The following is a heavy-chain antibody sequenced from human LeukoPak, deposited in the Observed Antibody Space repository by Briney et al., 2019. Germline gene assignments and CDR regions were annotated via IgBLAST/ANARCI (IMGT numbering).Heavy chain of an antibody. J-gene: IGHJ3*02. CDR1: GFTFSTYW. Sequence: PGGSLRPSCAVSGFTFSTYWMHWVRQAPGKGLVWVSLINIDGSSTSYADSVRGRFTISRDNAKNTLYLQMNSLRAEDTAVYYCARVLVGGAFDIWGQGTRVTVSS. CDR2: INIDGSST. CDR3: ARVLVGGAFDI. D-gene: IGHD3-10*01. V-gene: IGHV3-74*01.